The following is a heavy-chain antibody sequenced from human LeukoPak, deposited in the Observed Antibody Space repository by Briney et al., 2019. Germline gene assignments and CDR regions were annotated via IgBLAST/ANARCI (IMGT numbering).Heavy chain of an antibody. V-gene: IGHV3-21*01. CDR1: GFTFSTYS. J-gene: IGHJ6*03. CDR3: ARGKQSGIAVAGSYYYYYMDV. CDR2: ISSSSSYI. D-gene: IGHD6-19*01. Sequence: GGSLRLSCAASGFTFSTYSVNWVRRAPGKGLEWVSSISSSSSYIYYADSVKGRFTISRDNAENSLYLQMNSLRAEDTAVYYCARGKQSGIAVAGSYYYYYMDVWGKGTTVTVSS.